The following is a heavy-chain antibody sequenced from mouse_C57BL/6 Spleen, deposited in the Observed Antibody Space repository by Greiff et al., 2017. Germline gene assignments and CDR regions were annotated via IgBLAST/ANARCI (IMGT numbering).Heavy chain of an antibody. J-gene: IGHJ4*01. V-gene: IGHV1-55*01. Sequence: QVQLKQPGAELVKPGASVKMSCKASGYTFTSYWITWVKQRPGQGLEWIGDIYPGSGSTNYNEKFKSKATLTVDTSSSTAYMQLSSLTSEDSAVYYCARKGHYDYGGDYWGQGTSVTVSS. CDR2: IYPGSGST. CDR1: GYTFTSYW. D-gene: IGHD2-4*01. CDR3: ARKGHYDYGGDY.